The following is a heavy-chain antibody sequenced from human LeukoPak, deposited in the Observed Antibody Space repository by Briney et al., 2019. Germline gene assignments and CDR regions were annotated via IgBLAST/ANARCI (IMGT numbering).Heavy chain of an antibody. V-gene: IGHV3-30*03. D-gene: IGHD6-13*01. J-gene: IGHJ4*02. CDR3: TRAAAAGTGPFDY. Sequence: GRSLRLSCAASGFTFSSYGMHWVRQAPGKGLEWVAVISYDGSNKYYANSVKGRFTISRDNSKNTLYLQMNSLKTEDTAVYYCTRAAAAGTGPFDYWGQGTLVTVSS. CDR2: ISYDGSNK. CDR1: GFTFSSYG.